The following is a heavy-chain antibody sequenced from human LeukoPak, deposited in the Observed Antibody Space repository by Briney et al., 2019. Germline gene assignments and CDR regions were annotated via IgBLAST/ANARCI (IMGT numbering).Heavy chain of an antibody. J-gene: IGHJ6*04. CDR1: GFTFSSYW. Sequence: QPGGSLRLSCAASGFTFSSYWMSWVRQAPGKGLEWVANIKQDGSEKYYVDSVKGRFTISRDNAKNSLYLQMNSLRAEDTAVYYCARDSRGSSGFFRRYYYYGMDVWGKGTTVTVSS. CDR3: ARDSRGSSGFFRRYYYYGMDV. CDR2: IKQDGSEK. V-gene: IGHV3-7*03. D-gene: IGHD6-19*01.